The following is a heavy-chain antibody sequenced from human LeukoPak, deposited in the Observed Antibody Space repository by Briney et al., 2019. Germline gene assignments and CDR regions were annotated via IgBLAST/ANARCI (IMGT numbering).Heavy chain of an antibody. J-gene: IGHJ4*02. CDR1: GFTFSGHA. Sequence: GGSLRLSCAASGFTFSGHAMSWVRQAPGKGLEWVSSISGSGDNRNYADSVKGRFTISRDNSKSTLYLEMNSLRAGDTAIYYCAKNPLVSGTIYFDSWGQGTLLTVSS. V-gene: IGHV3-23*01. CDR3: AKNPLVSGTIYFDS. CDR2: ISGSGDNR. D-gene: IGHD6-19*01.